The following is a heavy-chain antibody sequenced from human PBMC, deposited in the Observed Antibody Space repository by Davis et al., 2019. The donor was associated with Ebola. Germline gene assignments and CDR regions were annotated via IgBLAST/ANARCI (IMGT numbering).Heavy chain of an antibody. D-gene: IGHD6-13*01. V-gene: IGHV4-59*01. CDR1: GGSISSYY. Sequence: SETLSLTCTVSGGSISSYYWSWIRQPPGKGLEWIGYIYYSGSTNYNPSLKSRVTISVDTSKNQFSLKLSSVTAADTAVYYCARVAARVGNTVVWYYYYGMDVWGQGTTVTVSS. J-gene: IGHJ6*02. CDR3: ARVAARVGNTVVWYYYYGMDV. CDR2: IYYSGST.